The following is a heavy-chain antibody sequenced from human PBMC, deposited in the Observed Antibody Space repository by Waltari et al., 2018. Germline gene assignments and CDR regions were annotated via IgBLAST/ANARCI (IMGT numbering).Heavy chain of an antibody. V-gene: IGHV4-59*01. CDR3: ARSYDFWSGYPLHY. CDR2: IAYSGST. D-gene: IGHD3-3*01. Sequence: QVQLQESGPGLVKPSETLCLTCSVSGDSITNYYWSWVRQPPGKGLEWIGYIAYSGSTRYNPSLKSRATISVDTSKKQFSLRLGSVTAADTAIYYCARSYDFWSGYPLHYWGQGTLVTVSS. J-gene: IGHJ4*02. CDR1: GDSITNYY.